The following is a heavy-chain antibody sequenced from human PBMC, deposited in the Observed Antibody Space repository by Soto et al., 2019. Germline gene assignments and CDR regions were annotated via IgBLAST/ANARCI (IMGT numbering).Heavy chain of an antibody. J-gene: IGHJ4*02. V-gene: IGHV4-38-2*01. CDR3: ARGLRLGSGTAMVTLDY. Sequence: PSETLSLTCALSSYSFGSGYWAWLRQSPGKGLEWFGTISQNGDSFYNPSLRSRVAMSIDASRNQFSLELTAVTAADTALYYCARGLRLGSGTAMVTLDYWGQGTLVTVSS. CDR2: ISQNGDS. CDR1: SYSFGSGY. D-gene: IGHD5-18*01.